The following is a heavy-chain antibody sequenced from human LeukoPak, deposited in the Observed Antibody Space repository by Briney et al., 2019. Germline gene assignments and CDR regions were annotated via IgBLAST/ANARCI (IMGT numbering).Heavy chain of an antibody. CDR1: GFTFRTYW. CDR3: ATASYSGSALMYYFDY. CDR2: IKPDGSEK. V-gene: IGHV3-7*01. D-gene: IGHD3-10*01. J-gene: IGHJ4*02. Sequence: GGSLRLSCAASGFTFRTYWMSWVCQAPGKGLEWVANIKPDGSEKYYVDSVKGRFTISRDNAKDSLYLQMNSLSAEDTAVYYCATASYSGSALMYYFDYWGQGTLVTVSS.